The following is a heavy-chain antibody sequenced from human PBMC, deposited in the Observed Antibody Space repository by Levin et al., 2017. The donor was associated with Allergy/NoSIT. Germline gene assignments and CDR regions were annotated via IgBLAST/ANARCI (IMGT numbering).Heavy chain of an antibody. V-gene: IGHV3-15*01. CDR2: IKSKTDGGTI. CDR1: GFTFSNAW. D-gene: IGHD6-13*01. J-gene: IGHJ4*02. Sequence: GESLKISCAASGFTFSNAWMSWVRQAPGKGLEWVGRIKSKTDGGTIEYAAPVKGRFTISRDDSKNTLSLQMNSLKTEDTAVYYCTTYSSSWYYFDYWGQGTLVTVSS. CDR3: TTYSSSWYYFDY.